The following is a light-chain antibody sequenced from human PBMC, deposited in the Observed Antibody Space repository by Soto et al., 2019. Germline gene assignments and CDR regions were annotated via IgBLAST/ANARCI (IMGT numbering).Light chain of an antibody. CDR3: SSYTRSSTLYV. CDR1: SSDVGGYNY. J-gene: IGLJ1*01. CDR2: EVS. Sequence: QSVLTQPPSVSAAPGQRVTISCSGSSSDVGGYNYVSWYQQHPGKAPKLMLYEVSNRPSGVSNRFSGSKSGNTASLTISGLKAEDEADYYCSSYTRSSTLYVFGTGTTVTVL. V-gene: IGLV2-14*01.